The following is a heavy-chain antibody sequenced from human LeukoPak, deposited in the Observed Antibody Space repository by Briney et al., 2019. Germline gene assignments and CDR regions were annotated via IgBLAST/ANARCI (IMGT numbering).Heavy chain of an antibody. CDR1: GYSFTSYW. Sequence: KVSCKASGYSFTSYWIGWVRQMPGKGLEWMGIIYPGDSDTRYSPSFQGQVTISADKSISTAYLQWSSLKASDTAMYYCARHSYSSGWYGDFDYWGQGTLVTVSS. V-gene: IGHV5-51*01. CDR3: ARHSYSSGWYGDFDY. CDR2: IYPGDSDT. J-gene: IGHJ4*02. D-gene: IGHD6-19*01.